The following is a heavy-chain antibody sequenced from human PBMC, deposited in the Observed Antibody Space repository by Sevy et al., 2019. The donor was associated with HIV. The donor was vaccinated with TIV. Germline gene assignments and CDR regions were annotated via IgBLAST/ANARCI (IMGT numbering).Heavy chain of an antibody. Sequence: ASVKVSCKASGYTFTSYAMHWVRQAPGQRLEWMGWINAGNGNTKYSQKFQGRVTITRDTSASTAYMELSSLRSEDTAVDYCAREPWDSSSSDYYYYYGMDVWGQGTTVTVSS. CDR2: INAGNGNT. CDR1: GYTFTSYA. J-gene: IGHJ6*02. D-gene: IGHD6-6*01. CDR3: AREPWDSSSSDYYYYYGMDV. V-gene: IGHV1-3*01.